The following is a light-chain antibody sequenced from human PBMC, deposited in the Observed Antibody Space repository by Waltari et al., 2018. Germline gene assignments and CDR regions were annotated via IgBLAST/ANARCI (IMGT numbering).Light chain of an antibody. CDR3: MQARQTPFT. CDR2: LGS. V-gene: IGKV2-28*01. Sequence: EIVMTQSARSLPVTPGEPASISCRSSQRLRHINGYHYLDWSLQKPGQSPKLLIYLGSSRASGVPGRFSGSGSGTDFTLLISRVEADDVGVYYCMQARQTPFTFGQGTKLEI. CDR1: QRLRHINGYHY. J-gene: IGKJ2*01.